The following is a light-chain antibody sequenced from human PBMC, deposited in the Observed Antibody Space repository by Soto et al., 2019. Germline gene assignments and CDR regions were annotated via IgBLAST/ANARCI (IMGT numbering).Light chain of an antibody. CDR3: QQYNSYSYT. V-gene: IGKV1-5*01. CDR2: DAS. Sequence: DIQMTQSPSTLSASVGDRVTITCRASQSISSWLAWYQQKPGKAPKLLIYDASSLESGVPSRFSGSGSGTDFTLIISSLQPDDFATYYCQQYNSYSYTFGQGTKLEIK. J-gene: IGKJ2*01. CDR1: QSISSW.